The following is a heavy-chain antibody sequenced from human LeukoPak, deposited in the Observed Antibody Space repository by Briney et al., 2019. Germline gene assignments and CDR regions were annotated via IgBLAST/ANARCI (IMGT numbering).Heavy chain of an antibody. D-gene: IGHD3-22*01. CDR1: GGTFSSYA. V-gene: IGHV1-69*13. J-gene: IGHJ4*02. Sequence: GASVKVSCKASGGTFSSYAISWVRQAPGQGLEWMGGIIPIFGTANYAQKFQGRVTITADESTSTAYMELSSLRSEDTAVYYCASFYDSSGYYYGYFDYWAREPWSPSPQ. CDR3: ASFYDSSGYYYGYFDY. CDR2: IIPIFGTA.